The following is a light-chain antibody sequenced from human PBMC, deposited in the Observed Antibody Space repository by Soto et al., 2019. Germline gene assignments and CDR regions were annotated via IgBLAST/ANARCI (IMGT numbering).Light chain of an antibody. V-gene: IGKV3-20*01. CDR3: QQYGGSPPST. J-gene: IGKJ3*01. CDR1: QSVTSSY. CDR2: GAS. Sequence: EIVLTQSPGTLSLSPGERATLSCRASQSVTSSYLAWYQQNPGQAPRLLIYGASSRATGIPDRFSGSGSGTDFTLTISRLEPEDFAVYYCQQYGGSPPSTFGPGTKVEIK.